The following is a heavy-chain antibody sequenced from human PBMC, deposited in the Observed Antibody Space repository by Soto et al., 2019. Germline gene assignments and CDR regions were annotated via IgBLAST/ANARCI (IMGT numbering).Heavy chain of an antibody. Sequence: GGSLRLSCAASGFIFQDYAMSWVRQAPGKGLEWVSTITSSDDITYSADSVRGRVTISRDNSANSLFLLLTHLSVDDTATYYCAKGDSSGSFGPSRGYSTPDHWGLGTLVTVSS. J-gene: IGHJ5*02. D-gene: IGHD2-21*01. CDR3: AKGDSSGSFGPSRGYSTPDH. V-gene: IGHV3-23*01. CDR2: ITSSDDIT. CDR1: GFIFQDYA.